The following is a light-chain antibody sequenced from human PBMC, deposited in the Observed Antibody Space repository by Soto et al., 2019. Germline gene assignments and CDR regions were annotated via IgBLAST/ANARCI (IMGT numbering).Light chain of an antibody. Sequence: QSVLTQPPSASGSPGQAVTISCTGTSSDVGGYNYVSWYQQHRGKAPKLMIYEVSKRPSGVPDRFSGSKSGNTASLTVSGLQAEDEADYYCSSYAGRNNVVFGGGTKLTVL. CDR2: EVS. CDR1: SSDVGGYNY. J-gene: IGLJ2*01. V-gene: IGLV2-8*01. CDR3: SSYAGRNNVV.